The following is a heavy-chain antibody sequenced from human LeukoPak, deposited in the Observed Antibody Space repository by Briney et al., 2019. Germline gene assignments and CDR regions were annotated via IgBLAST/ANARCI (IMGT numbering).Heavy chain of an antibody. D-gene: IGHD4-23*01. V-gene: IGHV1-69*13. CDR2: IIPIFGTA. CDR1: GGTFSSYA. Sequence: ASVKVSCKASGGTFSSYAISWVRQAPGQGLEWMGGIIPIFGTANYAQKFQGRVTITADESTSTAYMELSSLRSEDTAVYYCARDDYGGNSGDYWGQGTLVTVSS. J-gene: IGHJ4*02. CDR3: ARDDYGGNSGDY.